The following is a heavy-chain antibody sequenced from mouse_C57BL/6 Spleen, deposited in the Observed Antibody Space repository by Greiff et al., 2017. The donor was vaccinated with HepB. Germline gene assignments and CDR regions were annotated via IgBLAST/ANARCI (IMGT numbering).Heavy chain of an antibody. V-gene: IGHV1-61*01. CDR3: ARGYDYDGGFAY. D-gene: IGHD2-4*01. Sequence: QVQLQQPGAELVRPGSSVKLSCKASGYTLTSYWMDWVKQRPGQGLEWIGNIYPSDSETHYNQKFKDKATLTVDKSSSTAYMQLSSLTSEDSAVYYCARGYDYDGGFAYWGQGTLVTVSA. CDR2: IYPSDSET. J-gene: IGHJ3*01. CDR1: GYTLTSYW.